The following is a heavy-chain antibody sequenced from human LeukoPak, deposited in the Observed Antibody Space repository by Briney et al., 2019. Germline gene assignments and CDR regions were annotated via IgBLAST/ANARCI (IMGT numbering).Heavy chain of an antibody. D-gene: IGHD3-16*02. J-gene: IGHJ4*02. CDR2: INPNSGGT. CDR1: GFTFIAYY. Sequence: ASVKVSCKTSGFTFIAYYVHWVRQAPGQGLEWMGWINPNSGGTNYAQKFQGRATMTRDTSISTAYMELSRLRSDDTAVYYCARAPANYDYVWGSYREYYFDYWGQGTLVTVSS. CDR3: ARAPANYDYVWGSYREYYFDY. V-gene: IGHV1-2*02.